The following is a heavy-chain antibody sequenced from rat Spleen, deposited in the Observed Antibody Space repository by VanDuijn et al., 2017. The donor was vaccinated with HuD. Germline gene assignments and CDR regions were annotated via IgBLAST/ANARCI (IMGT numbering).Heavy chain of an antibody. CDR3: SSDKLDY. CDR1: GFTFNNYW. J-gene: IGHJ2*01. CDR2: ITNTGGYS. Sequence: EVQLEETGGGLVQPGRSLKLSCVGSGFTFNNYWMTWIRQAPGKGLEWVASITNTGGYSYYPESVKGRFTISRDNAKSTLSLQMNSLRSEDTATYYCSSDKLDYWGQGVMVTVSS. V-gene: IGHV5-31*01.